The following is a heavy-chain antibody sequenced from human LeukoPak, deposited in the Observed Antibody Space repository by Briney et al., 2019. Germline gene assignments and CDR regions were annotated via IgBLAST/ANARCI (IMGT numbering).Heavy chain of an antibody. CDR2: INPSGGST. V-gene: IGHV1-46*01. CDR3: ARWIQLWRYFDY. Sequence: ASVKVSCKASGYTLTSYYLHWVRQAPGQGLEWMAIINPSGGSTSHAQKFQGRVTMTRDTSASTAYMELSSLRSEDTAVYYCARWIQLWRYFDYWGQGALVTVSS. CDR1: GYTLTSYY. D-gene: IGHD5-18*01. J-gene: IGHJ4*02.